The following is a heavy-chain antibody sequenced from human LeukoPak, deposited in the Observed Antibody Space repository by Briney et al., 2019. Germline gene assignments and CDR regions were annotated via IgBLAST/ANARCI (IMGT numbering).Heavy chain of an antibody. V-gene: IGHV3-48*01. J-gene: IGHJ4*02. D-gene: IGHD3-22*01. CDR1: GDDFSRHT. CDR3: AREYDSRARFDS. Sequence: GTSLTLSCAGSGDDFSRHTMNWVRRAPGKGLEWISYISSSSSPIYYADSVKGRFTISRDNARTSLYLQMNSLRAEDTAVYYCAREYDSRARFDSWGQGTLVTVSS. CDR2: ISSSSSPI.